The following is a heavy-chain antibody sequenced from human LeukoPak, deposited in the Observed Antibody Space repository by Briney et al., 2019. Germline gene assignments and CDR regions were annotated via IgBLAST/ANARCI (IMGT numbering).Heavy chain of an antibody. CDR2: ISGSGGST. Sequence: GGSLRLSCAACGFTFSSYAMSWVRQAPGKGLEWVSAISGSGGSTYYADSVKGRFTISRDNSKNTLYLQMNSLRAEDTAVYYCAKSSRGYVSSFDYWGQGTLVTVSS. CDR3: AKSSRGYVSSFDY. V-gene: IGHV3-23*01. CDR1: GFTFSSYA. D-gene: IGHD5-12*01. J-gene: IGHJ4*02.